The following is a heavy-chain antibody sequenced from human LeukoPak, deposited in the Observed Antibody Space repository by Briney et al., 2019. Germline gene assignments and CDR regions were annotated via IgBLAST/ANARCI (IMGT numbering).Heavy chain of an antibody. CDR3: ARGPPNTDTYCDTTSCQNWVDP. J-gene: IGHJ5*02. Sequence: SQTLSLTCTVSGGSISSGGYYWSWIRQHPGTGLEWIGYIYYSGSTYYNPSLKSRVTISVDTSKNQFSLKLNSVTAADTAVYYCARGPPNTDTYCDTTSCQNWVDPWGQGTLVTVSS. CDR1: GGSISSGGYY. V-gene: IGHV4-31*03. D-gene: IGHD2-2*01. CDR2: IYYSGST.